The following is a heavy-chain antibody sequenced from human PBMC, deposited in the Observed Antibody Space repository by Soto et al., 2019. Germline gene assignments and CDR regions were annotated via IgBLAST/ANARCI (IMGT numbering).Heavy chain of an antibody. CDR2: IYDSGST. CDR3: ARGRSVLNWLDP. D-gene: IGHD3-3*01. CDR1: GGSISGYY. V-gene: IGHV4-59*01. J-gene: IGHJ5*02. Sequence: QVLLQESGPGLVKPSETLSLTCTVSGGSISGYYWSWLRQPPGKGLEWIGYIYDSGSTNYTPSLRSRVSMPINTSKSQFSLRLTSVTAADTAVYYCARGRSVLNWLDPWGQGTLATVSS.